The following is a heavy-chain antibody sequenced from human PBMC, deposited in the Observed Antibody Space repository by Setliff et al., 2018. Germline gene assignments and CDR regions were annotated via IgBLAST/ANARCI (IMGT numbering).Heavy chain of an antibody. CDR2: ISAYNGNT. D-gene: IGHD6-19*01. CDR1: GYTFSSYG. CDR3: VREYSGGGLM. J-gene: IGHJ3*01. V-gene: IGHV1-18*01. Sequence: ASVKVSCKASGYTFSSYGISWVRQAPGQGLEWMGWISAYNGNTNYAQKYQGRVTMTTDTSTNTVYMELRSLRSDDTAVYFCVREYSGGGLMWGKGTMVTVSS.